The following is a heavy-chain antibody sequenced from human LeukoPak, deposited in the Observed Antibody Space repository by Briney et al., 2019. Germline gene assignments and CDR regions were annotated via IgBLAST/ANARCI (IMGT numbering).Heavy chain of an antibody. D-gene: IGHD3-22*01. Sequence: PGRSLRLSCAASGFTFSSYGMHWVRQAPGKGLEWVAVISYEGSNKYYADSVKGRFTISRDNSKNTLYLQMNSLRAEDTAVYYCATTYYYDSSGLEHSYYYYYGMDVWGQGTTVTVSS. J-gene: IGHJ6*02. CDR2: ISYEGSNK. CDR1: GFTFSSYG. V-gene: IGHV3-30*03. CDR3: ATTYYYDSSGLEHSYYYYYGMDV.